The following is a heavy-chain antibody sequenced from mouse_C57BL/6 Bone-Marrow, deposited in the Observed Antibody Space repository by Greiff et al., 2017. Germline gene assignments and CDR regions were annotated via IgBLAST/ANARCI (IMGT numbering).Heavy chain of an antibody. CDR3: TRAINWDYFDY. CDR1: GFTFSSYA. CDR2: ISSGGDYI. D-gene: IGHD4-1*02. J-gene: IGHJ2*01. Sequence: EVNVVESGEGLVKPGGSLKLSCAASGFTFSSYAMSWVRQTPEKRLEWVAYISSGGDYIYYADTVKGRFTISRDNARNTLYLQMSSLKSEDTAMYYCTRAINWDYFDYWGQGTTLTVSS. V-gene: IGHV5-9-1*02.